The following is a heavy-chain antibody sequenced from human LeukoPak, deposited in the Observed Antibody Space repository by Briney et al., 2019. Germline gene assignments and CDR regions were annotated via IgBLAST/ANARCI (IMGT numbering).Heavy chain of an antibody. J-gene: IGHJ4*02. V-gene: IGHV3-23*01. CDR1: GFTFSNYA. CDR2: ISGSGGNT. CDR3: AKEKTGGWPFDY. D-gene: IGHD6-19*01. Sequence: GGSLRLSCVASGFTFSNYAMSWVRQAPGKGLEWVSGISGSGGNTHYAESVKGRLTISRDNSKNTLYLQVNSLRADDTAVYYCAKEKTGGWPFDYWGQGTLVTVSS.